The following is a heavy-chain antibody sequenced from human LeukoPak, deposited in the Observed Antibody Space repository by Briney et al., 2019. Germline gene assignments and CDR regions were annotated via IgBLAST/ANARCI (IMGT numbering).Heavy chain of an antibody. D-gene: IGHD2-2*01. J-gene: IGHJ3*02. CDR2: IYYSGST. CDR3: ARGNTGIVVADDAFDI. Sequence: SETLSLTCTVSGGSISSGGYYWSWIRQHPGKGLEWIGYIYYSGSTYYNPSLKSRVTISVDTSKNQFSLKLSSVTAVDTAVYYCARGNTGIVVADDAFDIWGQGTMVTVSP. CDR1: GGSISSGGYY. V-gene: IGHV4-31*03.